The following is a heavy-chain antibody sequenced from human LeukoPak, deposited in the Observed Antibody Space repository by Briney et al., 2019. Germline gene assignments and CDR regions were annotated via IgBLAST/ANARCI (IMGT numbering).Heavy chain of an antibody. V-gene: IGHV3-74*01. CDR3: ARIYSGSGSYYFDY. CDR2: INTDGSTT. Sequence: GGSLRLSCAASGFTFSNYWIHWVRQAPGKGLVWVSRINTDGSTTTYADSVKGRFTISRDNAKNSLYLQMHSLRAEDTAVYYCARIYSGSGSYYFDYWGQGTLVTVSS. J-gene: IGHJ4*02. D-gene: IGHD3-10*01. CDR1: GFTFSNYW.